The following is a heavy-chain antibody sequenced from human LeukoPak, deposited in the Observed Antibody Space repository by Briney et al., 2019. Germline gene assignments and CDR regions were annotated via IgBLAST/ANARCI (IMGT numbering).Heavy chain of an antibody. J-gene: IGHJ4*02. D-gene: IGHD2-15*01. CDR3: ARDTGYCSGGSCQPDY. CDR1: GFTFSSYA. CDR2: ISGSGGST. V-gene: IGHV3-23*01. Sequence: GGSLRLSCAASGFTFSSYAMSWVRQAPGKGLEWVSAISGSGGSTYYADSVKGRFTISRDNSKNTLYLQMNSLRAEDTAVYYCARDTGYCSGGSCQPDYWGQGTLVTVSS.